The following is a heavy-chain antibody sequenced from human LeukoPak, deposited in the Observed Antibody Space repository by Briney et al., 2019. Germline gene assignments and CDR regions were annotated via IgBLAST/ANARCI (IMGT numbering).Heavy chain of an antibody. V-gene: IGHV5-10-1*01. J-gene: IGHJ3*02. D-gene: IGHD5-12*01. CDR2: IDPSDSYT. Sequence: GESLRISCKGSGYSFTSYWISWVRQMPGKGLEWMGRIDPSDSYTNYSPSFQGHVTISADKSISTAYLQWSSLKASDTAMYYCARQNRYSGYDYWVFDIWGQGTMVTVSS. CDR1: GYSFTSYW. CDR3: ARQNRYSGYDYWVFDI.